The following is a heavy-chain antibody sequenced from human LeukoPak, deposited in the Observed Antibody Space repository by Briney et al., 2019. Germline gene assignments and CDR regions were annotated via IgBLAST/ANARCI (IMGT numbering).Heavy chain of an antibody. CDR1: GXSFSGYY. D-gene: IGHD3-22*01. CDR3: ARLEYYYDSSGYRHDAFDI. V-gene: IGHV4-34*01. CDR2: INHSGST. J-gene: IGHJ3*02. Sequence: SETLSLTCAVYGXSFSGYYWSWIRQPPGKGLEWIVEINHSGSTNYNPSLKSRVTISVDTSKNQFSLKLSSVTAADTAVYYCARLEYYYDSSGYRHDAFDIWGQGTMVTVSS.